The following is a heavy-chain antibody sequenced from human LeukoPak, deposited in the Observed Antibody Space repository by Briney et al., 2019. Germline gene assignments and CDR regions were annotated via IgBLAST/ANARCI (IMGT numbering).Heavy chain of an antibody. CDR2: ISSSSSYI. V-gene: IGHV3-21*01. D-gene: IGHD3-9*01. CDR1: GFTFSSYS. Sequence: PGGSLRLSCAASGFTFSSYSMNWVRQAPGKGLEWVSSISSSSSYIYYADSVKGRFTISRDNAKNSLYLQMNSLRAEDTAVYYCARDKNYDILTGYYEGYYYYYMDVWGKGTTVTVSS. CDR3: ARDKNYDILTGYYEGYYYYYMDV. J-gene: IGHJ6*03.